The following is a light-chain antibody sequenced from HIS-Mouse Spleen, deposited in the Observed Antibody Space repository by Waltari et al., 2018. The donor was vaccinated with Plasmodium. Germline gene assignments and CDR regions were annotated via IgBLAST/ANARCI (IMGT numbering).Light chain of an antibody. Sequence: QSALTQPRSVSGSPGQSVTISCTGTSSDVGGYNYVSWYQQHPGKAPKLMIYDVSKRPSGVPDRFHGSKSGNTASLTISGLQAEDEADYYCCSYAGSDTLVFGGGTKLTVL. J-gene: IGLJ2*01. CDR1: SSDVGGYNY. CDR3: CSYAGSDTLV. CDR2: DVS. V-gene: IGLV2-11*01.